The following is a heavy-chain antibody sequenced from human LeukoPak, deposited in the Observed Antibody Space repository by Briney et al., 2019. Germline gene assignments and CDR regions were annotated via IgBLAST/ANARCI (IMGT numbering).Heavy chain of an antibody. CDR3: AREGVGAYFDY. CDR2: ISSSSSYI. J-gene: IGHJ4*02. Sequence: PGGSLRLSCAASGFTFSSYSMTCVRQAPGKGLEWVSSISSSSSYIYCADSVKGRFTISRDNAKNSLYLQMNSLRAEDTAVYYCAREGVGAYFDYWGQGTLVTVSS. D-gene: IGHD1-26*01. CDR1: GFTFSSYS. V-gene: IGHV3-21*01.